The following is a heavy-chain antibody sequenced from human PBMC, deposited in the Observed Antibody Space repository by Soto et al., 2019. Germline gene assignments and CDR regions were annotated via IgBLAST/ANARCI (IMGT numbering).Heavy chain of an antibody. Sequence: QVQLVQSGAEVKRPGSSVKVSCKASGGTFSSYAISWVRQAPGQGLEWMGGIIPIFGTANYAQKFQGRVTITADKPISTDYMELRSLRSEDTAVYYCASASAETAMVVGNYGMDVRGLGTTVT. CDR2: IIPIFGTA. J-gene: IGHJ6*02. V-gene: IGHV1-69*06. CDR1: GGTFSSYA. D-gene: IGHD5-18*01. CDR3: ASASAETAMVVGNYGMDV.